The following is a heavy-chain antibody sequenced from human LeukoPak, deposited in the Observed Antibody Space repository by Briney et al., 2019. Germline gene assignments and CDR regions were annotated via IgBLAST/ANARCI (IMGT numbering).Heavy chain of an antibody. Sequence: SETLSLTCTVSGGFISSYYGRWIRQPPGKGVEGIGYIYYSGSTNYNPSLKSRVTISVDTSKNQFSLKLSSVTAADTAVDCCARHGDYGGNSRYFQHWGQGTLVSVS. J-gene: IGHJ1*01. CDR3: ARHGDYGGNSRYFQH. V-gene: IGHV4-59*08. CDR2: IYYSGST. D-gene: IGHD4-23*01. CDR1: GGFISSYY.